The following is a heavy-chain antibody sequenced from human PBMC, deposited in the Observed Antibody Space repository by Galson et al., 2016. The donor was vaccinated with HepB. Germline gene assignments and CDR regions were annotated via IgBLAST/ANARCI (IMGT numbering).Heavy chain of an antibody. D-gene: IGHD3-10*01. V-gene: IGHV4-61*01. J-gene: IGHJ5*02. Sequence: ETLSLTCTVSGGSVRSATYYWSWIRQPPGKGLEWIGYIYHSGNTNYNPSLKSRVTISLDTSKNQFSLKLSSVTAADTALYFCARERTFISPWGQGTLVTVSS. CDR3: ARERTFISP. CDR2: IYHSGNT. CDR1: GGSVRSATYY.